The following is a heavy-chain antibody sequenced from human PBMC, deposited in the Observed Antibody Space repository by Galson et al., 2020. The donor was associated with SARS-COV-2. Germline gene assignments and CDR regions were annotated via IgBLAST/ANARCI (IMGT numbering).Heavy chain of an antibody. D-gene: IGHD6-19*01. CDR2: ISSSSSYP. Sequence: GGSLRLSCAASGFTFSDYYMSWIRQAPGKGLEWVSYISSSSSYPNYADSVKGRFTISRDNAKNSLYLQMNSLRAEDTAVYYCARDGAVAGLGHAFDIWGQGTMVTVSS. CDR3: ARDGAVAGLGHAFDI. CDR1: GFTFSDYY. V-gene: IGHV3-11*06. J-gene: IGHJ3*02.